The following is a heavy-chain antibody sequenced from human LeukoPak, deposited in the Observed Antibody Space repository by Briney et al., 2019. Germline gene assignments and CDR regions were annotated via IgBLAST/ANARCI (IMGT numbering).Heavy chain of an antibody. CDR1: GFTFSSYG. CDR3: ARGRDYYGSGTNPLD. J-gene: IGHJ4*02. Sequence: PGGSLRLSCAASGFTFSSYGMHWVRQAPGKGLEWVAVISYDGSNKYYADSVKGRFTISRDNSKNTLYLQMNSLRAEDTAVYYCARGRDYYGSGTNPLDWGQGTLVTVSS. D-gene: IGHD3-10*01. V-gene: IGHV3-30*03. CDR2: ISYDGSNK.